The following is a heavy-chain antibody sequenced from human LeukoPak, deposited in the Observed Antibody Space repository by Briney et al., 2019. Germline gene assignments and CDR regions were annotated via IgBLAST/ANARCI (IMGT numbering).Heavy chain of an antibody. D-gene: IGHD3-10*01. V-gene: IGHV3-33*06. Sequence: GGSLRLSCAASGFTFSSYGMHWVRQAPGKGLEWVAVIWYDGSNKYYADSVKGRFTISRDNSKNTLYLQMNSLRAEDTAVYYCAKDGAADGWLGGGGFDYWGQGTLVTVSS. CDR2: IWYDGSNK. J-gene: IGHJ4*02. CDR3: AKDGAADGWLGGGGFDY. CDR1: GFTFSSYG.